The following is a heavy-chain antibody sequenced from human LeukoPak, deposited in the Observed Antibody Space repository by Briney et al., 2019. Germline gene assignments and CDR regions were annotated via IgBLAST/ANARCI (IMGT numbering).Heavy chain of an antibody. D-gene: IGHD3-22*01. V-gene: IGHV3-48*03. CDR1: GFTFSSYE. CDR3: ARETYYYDSSGYYGVDH. Sequence: GGSLRLSXAASGFTFSSYEMNWVRQAPGKGLEWVSYISSSGSTIYYADSVKGRFTISRDNAKNSLYLQMHSLRAEDTAVYYCARETYYYDSSGYYGVDHWGQGTLVTVSS. J-gene: IGHJ4*02. CDR2: ISSSGSTI.